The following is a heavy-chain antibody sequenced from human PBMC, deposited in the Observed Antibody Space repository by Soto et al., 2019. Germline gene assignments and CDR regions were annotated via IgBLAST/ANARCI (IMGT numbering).Heavy chain of an antibody. V-gene: IGHV1-69*12. CDR1: GGTFSSYA. Sequence: QVQLVQSGAEVKKPGSSVKVSCKASGGTFSSYAINWVRQAPGQGLEWMGGIIPIFGTANYAQKFQGRVKITAHESTSTAYMELSRLRSEDTAVYYCARGSSGSSYYYYGMDVWGQGTTVTVSS. J-gene: IGHJ6*02. D-gene: IGHD2-15*01. CDR3: ARGSSGSSYYYYGMDV. CDR2: IIPIFGTA.